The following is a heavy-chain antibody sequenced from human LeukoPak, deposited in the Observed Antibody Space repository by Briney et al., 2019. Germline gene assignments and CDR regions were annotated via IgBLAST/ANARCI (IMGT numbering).Heavy chain of an antibody. Sequence: GGSLRLSCATSEFPFTNAWMSWVRQAPGKGLEWVGRIKSKTDGGTKDYAAPVKGKFTISRDDPKNTLYLQMNGLTTEDTGMYYCTTDSGTYAFDIWGQGTMVTVSS. D-gene: IGHD1-26*01. J-gene: IGHJ3*02. CDR3: TTDSGTYAFDI. V-gene: IGHV3-15*01. CDR2: IKSKTDGGTK. CDR1: EFPFTNAW.